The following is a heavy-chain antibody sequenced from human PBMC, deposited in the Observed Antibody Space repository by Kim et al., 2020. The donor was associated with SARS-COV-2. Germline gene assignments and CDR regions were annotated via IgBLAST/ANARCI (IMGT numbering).Heavy chain of an antibody. D-gene: IGHD2-15*01. CDR1: GGSISSGSHY. CDR2: VRPSGST. CDR3: ARGRFSCSGGTCYSVIDF. V-gene: IGHV4-61*02. Sequence: SETLSLTCTVSGGSISSGSHYWSWIRQPAGNGLDLIGRVRPSGSTDYNPSLKSRVTISIDASKNQFSLRLRSVTAADTAVYYCARGRFSCSGGTCYSVIDFWGQGTLVTVSS. J-gene: IGHJ4*02.